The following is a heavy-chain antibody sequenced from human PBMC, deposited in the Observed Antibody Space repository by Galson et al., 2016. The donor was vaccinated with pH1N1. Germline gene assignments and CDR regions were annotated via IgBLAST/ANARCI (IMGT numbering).Heavy chain of an antibody. CDR3: VSYVAVAGIKWFDP. CDR2: FDPEEGEI. V-gene: IGHV1-24*01. J-gene: IGHJ5*02. Sequence: SVKVSCKVSRYTLSELSMHWVRQAPGYGLEWMGGFDPEEGEIIYAQKFQGRVTMTEDMSTDTAHMEMSSLRSEDTAVYYCVSYVAVAGIKWFDPWGQGTLVTVSS. D-gene: IGHD6-19*01. CDR1: RYTLSELS.